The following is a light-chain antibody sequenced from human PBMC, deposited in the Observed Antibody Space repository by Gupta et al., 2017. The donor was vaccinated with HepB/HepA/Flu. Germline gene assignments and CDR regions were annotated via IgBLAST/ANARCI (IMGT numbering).Light chain of an antibody. CDR3: VTWDNNLSGL. Sequence: QSVLTQPPSVSAAPGQKVTISCSGTSSNIGTNYVSCHQQAPGTPTNLLIFENNKRTSGIPDRFSGSKAGTSATLGITGLQTGDEADYYCVTWDNNLSGLFGGGTKLTVL. CDR2: ENN. CDR1: SSNIGTNY. V-gene: IGLV1-51*02. J-gene: IGLJ2*01.